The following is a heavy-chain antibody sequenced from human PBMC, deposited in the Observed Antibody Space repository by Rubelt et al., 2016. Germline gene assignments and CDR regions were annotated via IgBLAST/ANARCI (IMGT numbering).Heavy chain of an antibody. CDR2: ISHSGTT. CDR3: ARVPSFTSRWDS. D-gene: IGHD2-2*01. J-gene: IGHJ4*02. V-gene: IGHV4-38-2*02. CDR1: GFSISSGYL. Sequence: GLVKPSETLSLTCTVSGFSISSGYLWGWIRQPPGKGLEWIGSISHSGTTYYNPSLKSRVAISLDTSKNHFSLKLPSVTAANTAVYHCARVPSFTSRWDSWGQGTLVTVSS.